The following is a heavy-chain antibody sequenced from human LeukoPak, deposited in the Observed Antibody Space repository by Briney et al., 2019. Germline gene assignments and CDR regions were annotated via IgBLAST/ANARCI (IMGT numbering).Heavy chain of an antibody. Sequence: GGSLRLSCAASGFTFSSYWMSWVRQAPGKGLEWVAHIKQDGSEKYYVDSVKGRFTISRDNAKNSLYLQMNSLRAEDTAVYYCARDLVVPAAIRGYYYYGMDVWGQGTTVTVSS. CDR3: ARDLVVPAAIRGYYYYGMDV. CDR1: GFTFSSYW. J-gene: IGHJ6*02. CDR2: IKQDGSEK. V-gene: IGHV3-7*01. D-gene: IGHD2-2*02.